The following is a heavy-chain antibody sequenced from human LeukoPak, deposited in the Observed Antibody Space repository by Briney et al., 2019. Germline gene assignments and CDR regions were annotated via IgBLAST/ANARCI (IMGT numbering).Heavy chain of an antibody. CDR1: GFIFRNYW. V-gene: IGHV3-53*01. CDR2: IYSGGST. D-gene: IGHD1-26*01. CDR3: ARDHSGSYAY. J-gene: IGHJ4*02. Sequence: GGSLRLSCAASGFIFRNYWMSWVRQAPGKGLEWVSVIYSGGSTNYADSVKGRFIISRDNSKNTLYLQMNSLRAEDTAVYYCARDHSGSYAYWGQGTLVTVSS.